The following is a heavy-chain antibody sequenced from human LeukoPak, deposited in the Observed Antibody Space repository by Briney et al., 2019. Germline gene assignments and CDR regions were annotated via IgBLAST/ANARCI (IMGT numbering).Heavy chain of an antibody. V-gene: IGHV3-23*01. D-gene: IGHD2-2*01. CDR2: ISGSGGST. Sequence: GGSLRLSSAASGFTFSSYAMSWVRQAPGKGLEWVSAISGSGGSTYYADSVKGRFTISRDNSKNTLYLQMNSLRAEDTAVYYCAKEYCSSTSCYELRYFDWLQYFQHWGQGTLVTVSS. CDR3: AKEYCSSTSCYELRYFDWLQYFQH. CDR1: GFTFSSYA. J-gene: IGHJ1*01.